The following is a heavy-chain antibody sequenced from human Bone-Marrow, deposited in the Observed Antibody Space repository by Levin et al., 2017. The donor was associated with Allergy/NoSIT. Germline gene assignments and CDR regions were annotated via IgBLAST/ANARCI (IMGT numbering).Heavy chain of an antibody. Sequence: SETLSLTCAVYGGSFSTPFTDYYWTWIRQPPGKGLEWIGAINHSGSTNYNPSLKSRVTISGDTSKNQFSLKLSSVTAADTAVYYCARPAAGYSQMYYFDYWGQGTLVTVSS. CDR1: GGSFSTPFTDYY. CDR3: ARPAAGYSQMYYFDY. CDR2: INHSGST. V-gene: IGHV4-34*01. D-gene: IGHD2-15*01. J-gene: IGHJ4*02.